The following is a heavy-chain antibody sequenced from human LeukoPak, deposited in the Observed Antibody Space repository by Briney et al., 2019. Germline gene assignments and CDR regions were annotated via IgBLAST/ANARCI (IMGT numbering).Heavy chain of an antibody. CDR3: ARWGSGWAYFDI. CDR2: IXXXGTT. D-gene: IGHD6-19*01. Sequence: SETLSLTCAVYGGSFSGYYXXXXXQPPGKXXXXXGEIXXXGTTNYNXSLXXXXXISVXTSKNQFSLKLSSVTAADTAVYYCARWGSGWAYFDIWGQGTMVTVSS. J-gene: IGHJ3*02. V-gene: IGHV4-34*01. CDR1: GGSFSGYY.